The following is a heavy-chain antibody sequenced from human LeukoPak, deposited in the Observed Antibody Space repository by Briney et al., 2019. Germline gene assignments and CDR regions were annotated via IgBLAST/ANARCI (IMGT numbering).Heavy chain of an antibody. CDR1: GGSISSGSYY. V-gene: IGHV4-61*02. CDR3: ARDRGTWNDDGFDY. CDR2: IYTSGST. J-gene: IGHJ4*02. D-gene: IGHD1-1*01. Sequence: SETLSLTCTVSGGSISSGSYYWSWIRQPAGKGLEWIGGIYTSGSTNYNPSLKSRVTISVDTSKNQFSLKLSSVTAADTAVYYCARDRGTWNDDGFDYWGQGTLVTVSS.